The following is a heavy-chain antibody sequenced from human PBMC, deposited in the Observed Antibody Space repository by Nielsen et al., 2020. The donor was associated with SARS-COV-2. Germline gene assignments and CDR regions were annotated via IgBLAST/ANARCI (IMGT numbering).Heavy chain of an antibody. J-gene: IGHJ5*02. D-gene: IGHD1-26*01. CDR3: ARRGATPA. V-gene: IGHV3-21*01. Sequence: GESLKISCAASGFTFSSYSMNWVRQAPGKGLEWVSSISSSSSYIYYADSVKGRFTISRDDAKNSLYLQMNSLRAEDTAVYYCARRGATPAWGQGTLVTVSS. CDR2: ISSSSSYI. CDR1: GFTFSSYS.